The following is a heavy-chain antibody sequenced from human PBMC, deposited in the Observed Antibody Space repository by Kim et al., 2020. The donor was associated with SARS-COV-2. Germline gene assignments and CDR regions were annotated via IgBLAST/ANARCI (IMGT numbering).Heavy chain of an antibody. CDR1: GDSVSSNIAA. CDR2: TYYRSKWYN. J-gene: IGHJ4*02. D-gene: IGHD6-13*01. V-gene: IGHV6-1*01. CDR3: ARDGFLAAAGTYFDY. Sequence: SQTLSLTCAISGDSVSSNIAAWNWIRQSPSRGLEWLGRTYYRSKWYNDYAVSVKSRITINPDTSKNQFSLQLNSVTPEDTAVYYCARDGFLAAAGTYFDYWGQGTPGHRLL.